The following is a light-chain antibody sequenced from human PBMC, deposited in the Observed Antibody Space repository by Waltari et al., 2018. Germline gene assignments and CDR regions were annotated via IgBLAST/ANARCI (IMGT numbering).Light chain of an antibody. CDR1: SSDVGDNNY. CDR3: TTHTSSSTYV. J-gene: IGLJ1*01. Sequence: QSALTQPASVSGSPGQSITISCTGTSSDVGDNNYVSWYQQFPGNAPQLIIYDGSNRPSGFSNRFSGAKSGNTASLTISGLQAEDEADYSCTTHTSSSTYVFGTGTKVSVL. CDR2: DGS. V-gene: IGLV2-14*01.